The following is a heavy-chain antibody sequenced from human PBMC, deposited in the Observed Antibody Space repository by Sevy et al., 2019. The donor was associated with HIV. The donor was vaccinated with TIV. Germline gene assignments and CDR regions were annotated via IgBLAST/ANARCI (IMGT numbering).Heavy chain of an antibody. D-gene: IGHD5-18*01. V-gene: IGHV3-9*01. CDR3: AKDRGYSYSSIDF. CDR2: ISWNSGAI. CDR1: EFIFDGYA. Sequence: GGSLRLSCAASEFIFDGYAMHWVRQVPGRGLQWVSGISWNSGAIDYAGSVKGRFTMSRDNAKNSLYLQMNNLRLEDTALYYCAKDRGYSYSSIDFWGQGTLLTVSS. J-gene: IGHJ4*02.